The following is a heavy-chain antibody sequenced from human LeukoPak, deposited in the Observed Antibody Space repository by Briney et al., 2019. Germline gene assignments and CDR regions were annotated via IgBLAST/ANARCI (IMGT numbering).Heavy chain of an antibody. CDR2: INHSGST. V-gene: IGHV4-34*01. J-gene: IGHJ4*02. D-gene: IGHD1-1*01. CDR3: ARRAYSAAYWKHFDY. Sequence: SETLSLTCAVYGGSFSGYYWSWIRQPPGKGLEWIGEINHSGSTNYNPSLKSRVAISVDTSKNQFSLKLNSVTAADTAVYFCARRAYSAAYWKHFDYWGQGTLVTVSS. CDR1: GGSFSGYY.